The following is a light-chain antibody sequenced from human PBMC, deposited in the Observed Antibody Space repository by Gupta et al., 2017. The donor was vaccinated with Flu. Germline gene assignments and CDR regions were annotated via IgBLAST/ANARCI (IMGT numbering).Light chain of an antibody. CDR1: QRISTY. V-gene: IGKV1-39*01. Sequence: DIQMTQFPSSLSASVGDRVIITCRASQRISTYLNWYQQKPGNAPNLLIYAASNLQSGVPSRFSGSSSGTDFTLTISRLQPDDFATYYCQQNVRTPHTFGQGTKLEIK. J-gene: IGKJ2*01. CDR2: AAS. CDR3: QQNVRTPHT.